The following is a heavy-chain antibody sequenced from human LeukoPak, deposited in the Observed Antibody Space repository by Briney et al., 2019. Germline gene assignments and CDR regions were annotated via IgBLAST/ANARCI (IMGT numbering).Heavy chain of an antibody. Sequence: GGSLRLSCAASGFTFSSYAMSWVRQAPGKGLEWVSAISGSGGSTYYADSVKGRFTISRDNSKNTLYLQMNGLRAEDTAVYYCAKGLGSGSFLFDYWGQGTLVTVSS. CDR1: GFTFSSYA. CDR3: AKGLGSGSFLFDY. D-gene: IGHD3-10*02. J-gene: IGHJ4*02. V-gene: IGHV3-23*01. CDR2: ISGSGGST.